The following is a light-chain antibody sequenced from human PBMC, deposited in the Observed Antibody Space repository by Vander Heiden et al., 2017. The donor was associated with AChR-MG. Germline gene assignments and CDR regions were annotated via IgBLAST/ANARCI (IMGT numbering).Light chain of an antibody. CDR1: SSDVGIYNY. CDR3: SSYTTTTTLVV. J-gene: IGLJ2*01. Sequence: QSALTQPASVSGSPGQSITISCTGTSSDVGIYNYVSWYQQHPGKAPKLMIYEVSNRPSWVSNRFSASKSGNTASLTISGLQAEDEADYYCSSYTTTTTLVVFGGGTKLTVL. V-gene: IGLV2-14*01. CDR2: EVS.